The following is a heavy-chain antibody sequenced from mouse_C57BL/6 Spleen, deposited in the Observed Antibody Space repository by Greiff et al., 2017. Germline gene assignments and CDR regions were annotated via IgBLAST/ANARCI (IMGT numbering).Heavy chain of an antibody. J-gene: IGHJ4*01. D-gene: IGHD1-1*01. V-gene: IGHV1-81*01. Sequence: VQLQQSGAELARPGASVKLSCKASGYTFTSYGISWVKQRTGQGLEWIGEIYPRSGNTYYNEKFKGKATLAADKSSSTAYMELRSLTSEDSAVYVCAREGSSPYYAMDDWGQGTSVTVSS. CDR2: IYPRSGNT. CDR1: GYTFTSYG. CDR3: AREGSSPYYAMDD.